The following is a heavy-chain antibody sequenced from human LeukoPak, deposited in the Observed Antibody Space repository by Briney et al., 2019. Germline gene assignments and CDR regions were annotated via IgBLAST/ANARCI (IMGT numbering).Heavy chain of an antibody. J-gene: IGHJ4*02. CDR3: ARETPEPYRGSYFDY. CDR1: GGSISSSSYY. V-gene: IGHV4-39*07. D-gene: IGHD5-12*01. CDR2: IYYSGST. Sequence: SETLSLTCTVSGGSISSSSYYWGWIRQPPGKGLEWIGSIYYSGSTYYNPSLKSRVTISVDRSKNQFSLKLISVTAADTAVYFCARETPEPYRGSYFDYWGQGILVTVSS.